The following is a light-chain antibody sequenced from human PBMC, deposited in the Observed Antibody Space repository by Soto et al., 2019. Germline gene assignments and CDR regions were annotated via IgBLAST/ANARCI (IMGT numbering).Light chain of an antibody. CDR1: QSVSVY. J-gene: IGKJ4*01. CDR3: QQRSNLIT. V-gene: IGKV3-11*01. Sequence: EIVLTQSPATLSVAPGERATLSCRASQSVSVYLDWYQQKSGQAPRLLIYDASKRATGIPARFSGSGSGTDFTLTISRLEPEDIAVYYCQQRSNLITFGGGTKVEIK. CDR2: DAS.